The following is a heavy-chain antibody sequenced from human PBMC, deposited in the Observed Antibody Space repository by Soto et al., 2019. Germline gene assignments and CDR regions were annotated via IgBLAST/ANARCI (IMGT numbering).Heavy chain of an antibody. Sequence: EVQLVESGGGLVQPGGSLKLPCAASGFTFSGSAMHWVRQASGKGLEWVGRIRSKANSYATAYAVSVKGKFTISRDDSRNTAYLQLNSLRSEYTAVYYCARGVYDFWGGHPKEVDYCGQGTVVIVSS. J-gene: IGHJ4*02. D-gene: IGHD3-3*01. CDR3: ARGVYDFWGGHPKEVDY. V-gene: IGHV3-73*02. CDR1: GFTFSGSA. CDR2: IRSKANSYAT.